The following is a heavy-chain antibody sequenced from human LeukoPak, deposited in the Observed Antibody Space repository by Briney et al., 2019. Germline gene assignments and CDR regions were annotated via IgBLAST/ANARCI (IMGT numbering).Heavy chain of an antibody. D-gene: IGHD3-9*01. J-gene: IGHJ4*02. Sequence: KPSGTLSLTCTVSGGSISSYYWSWIRQPPGKGLEWIGYIYYSGSTNYNPSLKSRVTISVGTSKNQFSLKLSSVTAADTAVYYCARTFDWLSPFDYWGQGTLVTVSS. CDR2: IYYSGST. CDR1: GGSISSYY. CDR3: ARTFDWLSPFDY. V-gene: IGHV4-59*01.